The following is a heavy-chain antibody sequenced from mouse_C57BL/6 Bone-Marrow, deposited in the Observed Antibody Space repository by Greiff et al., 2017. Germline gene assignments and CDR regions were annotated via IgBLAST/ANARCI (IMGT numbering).Heavy chain of an antibody. CDR3: ARGYGSSYVDDY. CDR1: GYTFTDYY. Sequence: QVHVKQSGAELVRPGASVKLSCKASGYTFTDYYINWVKQRPGQGLEWIARIYPGSGNTYYNEKFKGKATLTAEKSSSTAYMQLSSLTSEDSAVYFCARGYGSSYVDDYWGQGTTLTVSS. CDR2: IYPGSGNT. D-gene: IGHD1-1*01. J-gene: IGHJ2*01. V-gene: IGHV1-76*01.